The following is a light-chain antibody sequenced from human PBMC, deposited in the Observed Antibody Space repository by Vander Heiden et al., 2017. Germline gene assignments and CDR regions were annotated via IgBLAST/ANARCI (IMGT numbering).Light chain of an antibody. CDR2: DDS. Sequence: YVLTQPPSVSVAPGKTARVTCGGNNIGSKSVHCYQRKPGQAPVLVVYDDSDRPSGIPERFSVSNSGNTATLTISRVEAGDEADYYCQVWDSSSDHVVFGGGTKLTVL. V-gene: IGLV3-21*03. CDR1: NIGSKS. J-gene: IGLJ2*01. CDR3: QVWDSSSDHVV.